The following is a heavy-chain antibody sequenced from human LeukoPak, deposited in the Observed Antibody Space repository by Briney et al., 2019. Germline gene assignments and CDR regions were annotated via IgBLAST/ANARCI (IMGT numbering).Heavy chain of an antibody. V-gene: IGHV3-23*01. D-gene: IGHD3-22*01. CDR2: ISGSGGST. CDR3: AKEGYDSSGYLGGGDY. Sequence: GGSLRLSCAASGFTFNNYGMSWVRQAPEKGLEWVSAISGSGGSTYYADSVKGRFTISRDNSKNTLYLQMNSLRAEDTAVYYCAKEGYDSSGYLGGGDYWGQGTLVTVSS. CDR1: GFTFNNYG. J-gene: IGHJ4*02.